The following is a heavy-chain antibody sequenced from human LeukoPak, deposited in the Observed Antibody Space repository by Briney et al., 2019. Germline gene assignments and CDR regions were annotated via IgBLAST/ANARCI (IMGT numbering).Heavy chain of an antibody. CDR1: GGSISSYY. D-gene: IGHD6-13*01. CDR3: ARHASPSSWVDY. V-gene: IGHV4-59*08. CDR2: IYYSGTT. J-gene: IGHJ4*02. Sequence: SETLSLTCTVSGGSISSYYWSWIRQPPGKGLEWIGYIYYSGTTNYNPSLKSRVTISVDTSKNQFSLKLSSVTAADTAVYYCARHASPSSWVDYWGQGTLVTVSS.